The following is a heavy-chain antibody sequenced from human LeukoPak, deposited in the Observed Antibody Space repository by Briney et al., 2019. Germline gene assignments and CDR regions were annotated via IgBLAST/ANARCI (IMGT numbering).Heavy chain of an antibody. D-gene: IGHD1-26*01. CDR3: ARVEMGATTSAFDI. CDR1: GFTFSSYW. V-gene: IGHV3-7*01. CDR2: IKQDGSEK. J-gene: IGHJ3*02. Sequence: GGSLRLSCAASGFTFSSYWMSWVRQAPGKGLEWVANIKQDGSEKYYVDSVKGRFTISRDNAKNSLYLQMNSRRAEDTAVYYCARVEMGATTSAFDIWGQGAMVTVSS.